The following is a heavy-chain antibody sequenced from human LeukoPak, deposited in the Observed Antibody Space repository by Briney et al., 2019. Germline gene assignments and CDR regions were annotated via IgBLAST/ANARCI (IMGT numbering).Heavy chain of an antibody. D-gene: IGHD2-8*01. J-gene: IGHJ4*02. CDR1: GFPFSSYW. CDR2: IKQDGSKK. Sequence: GGSLRLSCVASGFPFSSYWMTWVRQAPGKGLEWVANIKQDGSKKSYVDSVKGRFTISRDNAKNSLYLQMNSLRAEDTAIYYCTREDGYFDYWGQGTLVTVSS. CDR3: TREDGYFDY. V-gene: IGHV3-7*01.